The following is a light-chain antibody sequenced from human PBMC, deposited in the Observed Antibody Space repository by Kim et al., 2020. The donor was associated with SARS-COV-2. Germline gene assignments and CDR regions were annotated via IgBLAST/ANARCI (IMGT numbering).Light chain of an antibody. CDR3: LQDHDFPFA. CDR2: AAS. V-gene: IGKV1-6*01. J-gene: IGKJ4*01. Sequence: AAVGDRVTITCRASQAIGNDVSWYQQKPGRAPKVLSYAASSLHGGVPSRCSGSASGTHFTLTISSLQPEDFATYYCLQDHDFPFAFGGGTKVDIK. CDR1: QAIGND.